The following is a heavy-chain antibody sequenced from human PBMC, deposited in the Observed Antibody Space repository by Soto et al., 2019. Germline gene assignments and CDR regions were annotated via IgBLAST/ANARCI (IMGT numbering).Heavy chain of an antibody. Sequence: EVQLLESGGGLVQPGGSLRLSCAASGFTFNNYAMTWVRQAPGKGLEWVSAISGGGDTTSYADSVKGRFTVSRDGSKNTLYLPMSSLRAEDTALYSCAKGRGGSGSLTPRVDCWGQGTLVTVSS. V-gene: IGHV3-23*01. CDR1: GFTFNNYA. CDR2: ISGGGDTT. D-gene: IGHD3-10*01. CDR3: AKGRGGSGSLTPRVDC. J-gene: IGHJ4*02.